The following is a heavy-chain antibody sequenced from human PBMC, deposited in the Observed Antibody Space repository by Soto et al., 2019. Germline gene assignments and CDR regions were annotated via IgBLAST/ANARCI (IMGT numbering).Heavy chain of an antibody. D-gene: IGHD6-13*01. V-gene: IGHV4-59*08. Sequence: SETLSLTCTVSGGSISSYYWSWIRQPPGKGLEWIGYFYYSGSTNNNPSLKSRVTISVDTSKNQFSLKLTSVIAADTAMYYCARHAHSSSWGIDVCGQGTTVTV. CDR2: FYYSGST. CDR3: ARHAHSSSWGIDV. J-gene: IGHJ6*02. CDR1: GGSISSYY.